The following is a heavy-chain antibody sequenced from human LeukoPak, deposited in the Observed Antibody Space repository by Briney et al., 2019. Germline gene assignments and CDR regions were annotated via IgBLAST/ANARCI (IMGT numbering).Heavy chain of an antibody. CDR1: GFTFKNYD. CDR2: IRGSGVST. J-gene: IGHJ4*02. CDR3: ALLGGKLLWRIDY. V-gene: IGHV3-23*01. D-gene: IGHD3-10*01. Sequence: GGSLRLSCEASGFTFKNYDMTWVRQAPGKGLEWVSGIRGSGVSTSYADSVKGRFTISRDNSKNMLYLFMNNLRAEDTAVYYCALLGGKLLWRIDYWGQGTRVTVSS.